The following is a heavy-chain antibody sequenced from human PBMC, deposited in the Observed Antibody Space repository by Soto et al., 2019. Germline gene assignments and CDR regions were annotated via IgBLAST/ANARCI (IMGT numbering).Heavy chain of an antibody. V-gene: IGHV3-30-3*01. D-gene: IGHD5-18*01. CDR2: ISYDGSNK. J-gene: IGHJ6*02. CDR1: GFTFSSYA. CDR3: ASGGYSYGYDYYGMDV. Sequence: QVQLVEAGGGVVQPGRSLRLSCAASGFTFSSYAMHWVRQAPGKGLEWVAVISYDGSNKYYADSVKGRFTISRDNSKNTLYLQMNSLRAEDTAVYHCASGGYSYGYDYYGMDVWGQGTTVTVSS.